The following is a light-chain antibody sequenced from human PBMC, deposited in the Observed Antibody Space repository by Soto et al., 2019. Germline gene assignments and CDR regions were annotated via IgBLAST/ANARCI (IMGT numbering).Light chain of an antibody. CDR2: GAS. Sequence: VLTQSPGTLSLSPGERATLSCRASQSVGSYLGWYQKKPGQAPRLLIYGASNRATGIPDRFSGSGSGTDFTLTISRLEPEDFAVYYWQHYGGPPPWTFGQGTKVEIK. CDR1: QSVGSY. CDR3: QHYGGPPPWT. J-gene: IGKJ1*01. V-gene: IGKV3-20*01.